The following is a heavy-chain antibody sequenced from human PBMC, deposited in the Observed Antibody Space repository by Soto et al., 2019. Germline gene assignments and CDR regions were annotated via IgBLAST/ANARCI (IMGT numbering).Heavy chain of an antibody. Sequence: QVHLQESGPGLVNASGTLSLTCGVSGGSISTNNWWSWVRQTPGQGLEWIAEVYHGGSTNYNPSLKSRLTISVDQSKNQFSLRLTSVTAADSAVYYCARAKLCNSLSCPHSFDTWGQGTLVSVSS. CDR2: VYHGGST. CDR3: ARAKLCNSLSCPHSFDT. CDR1: GGSISTNNW. V-gene: IGHV4-4*02. J-gene: IGHJ4*02. D-gene: IGHD2-2*01.